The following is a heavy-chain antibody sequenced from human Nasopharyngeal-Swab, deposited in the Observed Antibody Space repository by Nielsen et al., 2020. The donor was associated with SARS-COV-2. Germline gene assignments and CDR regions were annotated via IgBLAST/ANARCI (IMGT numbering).Heavy chain of an antibody. J-gene: IGHJ6*02. Sequence: ASVKVSCKASGYTFTSYGISWVRQAPGQGLEWMGWISAYNGNTNYAQKLQGRVTMTTDTSTSTAYMELRSPRSDDTAVYYCARLTVTTFYYYYGMDVWGQGTTVTVSS. V-gene: IGHV1-18*01. CDR2: ISAYNGNT. CDR3: ARLTVTTFYYYYGMDV. D-gene: IGHD4-11*01. CDR1: GYTFTSYG.